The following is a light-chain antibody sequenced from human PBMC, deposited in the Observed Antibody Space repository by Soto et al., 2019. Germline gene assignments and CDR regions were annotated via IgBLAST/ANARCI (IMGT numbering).Light chain of an antibody. CDR2: GAS. CDR3: QQYNNWPPVT. Sequence: EIVMKQSPATLSVSPGERATLSCRASQSVSGNLVWYQQKPGQAPRLLIYGASTRATGIPARFSGSGSGTEFTLTISSLQSEDFAVYYCQQYNNWPPVTFGPGTKVDIK. CDR1: QSVSGN. J-gene: IGKJ3*01. V-gene: IGKV3-15*01.